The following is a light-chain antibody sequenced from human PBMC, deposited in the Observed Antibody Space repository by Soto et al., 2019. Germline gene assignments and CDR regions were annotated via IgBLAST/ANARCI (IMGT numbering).Light chain of an antibody. V-gene: IGKV1-6*01. CDR1: QAIGND. Sequence: IQMTQSPSSLSTSVGDRVTITCRASQAIGNDLGWYQQKPGKAPKLLIYAASNLQSGVPSRFSGSGSGTDFTLTISSLQPEDFATYYCLQDYNYPRTFGQGTKVEIK. J-gene: IGKJ1*01. CDR2: AAS. CDR3: LQDYNYPRT.